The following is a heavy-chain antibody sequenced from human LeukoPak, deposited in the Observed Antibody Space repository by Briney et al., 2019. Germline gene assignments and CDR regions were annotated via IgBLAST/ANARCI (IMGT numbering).Heavy chain of an antibody. CDR1: GYSISSGYY. CDR3: ARGLSYYDSSGYYYVFYFDY. J-gene: IGHJ4*02. D-gene: IGHD3-22*01. V-gene: IGHV4-38-2*02. CDR2: IYHSGSA. Sequence: SETLSLTCTVSGYSISSGYYWGWIRQPPGKGLEWIGSIYHSGSAYYNPSLKSRVTISVDTSKNHFSLKLSSVTAADTAVYYCARGLSYYDSSGYYYVFYFDYWGQGTPVTVSS.